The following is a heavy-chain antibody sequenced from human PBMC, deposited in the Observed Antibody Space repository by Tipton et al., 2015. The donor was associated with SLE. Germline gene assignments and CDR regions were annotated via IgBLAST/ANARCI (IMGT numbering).Heavy chain of an antibody. J-gene: IGHJ2*01. Sequence: LRLSCTVSGGSITTGSYYWSWIRQPAGKGLEWIGRLYTTGSTYYNPSLKSRVTMSVATSKNQFSLRLTSVTAADTAMYYCARDSAVNFWYFDLWGRGTLVTVSS. V-gene: IGHV4-61*02. CDR3: ARDSAVNFWYFDL. CDR2: LYTTGST. CDR1: GGSITTGSYY.